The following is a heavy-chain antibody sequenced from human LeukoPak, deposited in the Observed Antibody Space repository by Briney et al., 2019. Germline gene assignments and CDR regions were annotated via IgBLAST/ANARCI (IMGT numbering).Heavy chain of an antibody. V-gene: IGHV3-21*01. CDR1: GFTFSSYS. Sequence: GGSLRLSCAASGFTFSSYSMNWVRQAPGKGLEWVSSISSSSSYIHSADSVKGRFTISRDNAKNSLYLQMNSLRAEDTAVYYCARDLYDSGAYSSPIDYWGLGTLVTVSS. D-gene: IGHD3-22*01. CDR2: ISSSSSYI. J-gene: IGHJ4*02. CDR3: ARDLYDSGAYSSPIDY.